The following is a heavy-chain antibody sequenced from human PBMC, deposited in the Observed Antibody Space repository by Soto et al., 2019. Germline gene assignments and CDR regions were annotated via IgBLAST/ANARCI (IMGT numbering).Heavy chain of an antibody. CDR2: TSYDGSEK. Sequence: GGSLKVSRAIPWSDFHSYCMERGPPGPGKGLEWVAVTSYDGSEKWYVDSVKGRVTISRDNAKNSLYLQMNSLRAEDTAVYYCARGDYYDISGSVYHGFLHWF. D-gene: IGHD3-22*01. CDR1: WSDFHSYC. V-gene: IGHV3-30*03. CDR3: ARGDYYDISGSVYHGFLHWF. J-gene: IGHJ5*01.